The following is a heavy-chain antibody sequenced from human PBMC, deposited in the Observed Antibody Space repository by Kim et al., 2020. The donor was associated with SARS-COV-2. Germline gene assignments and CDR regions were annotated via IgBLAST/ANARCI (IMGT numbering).Heavy chain of an antibody. J-gene: IGHJ3*02. Sequence: GGSLRLSCAASGFTFSSYSMPWVRQAPGKGLEWVADIKHDGSKKYYVDSVKGRFTISRDNAKNTLYLQMNSLRAEDTAVYYCARDGDLYNSWKAAVDIWGDETTLTVSS. D-gene: IGHD6-19*01. CDR3: ARDGDLYNSWKAAVDI. CDR1: GFTFSSYS. CDR2: IKHDGSKK. V-gene: IGHV3-7*01.